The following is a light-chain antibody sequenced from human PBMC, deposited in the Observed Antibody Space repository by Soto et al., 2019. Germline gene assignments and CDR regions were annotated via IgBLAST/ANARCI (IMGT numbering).Light chain of an antibody. CDR1: QSVLYSSNNKNY. CDR3: KQYYSTPRT. CDR2: WAS. Sequence: DIVMTQSPDSLAVSLGERATINCKSSQSVLYSSNNKNYLVWYQQKPGQPPKLLIYWASTRESGVHDRFSGSGSGTDFTLTIRSLQAEDVAVYYCKQYYSTPRTFGQGTKVDIK. V-gene: IGKV4-1*01. J-gene: IGKJ1*01.